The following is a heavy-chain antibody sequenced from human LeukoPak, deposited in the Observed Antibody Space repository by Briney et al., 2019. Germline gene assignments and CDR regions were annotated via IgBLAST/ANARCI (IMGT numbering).Heavy chain of an antibody. V-gene: IGHV4-61*02. CDR2: IYTSGST. J-gene: IGHJ5*02. CDR1: GGSISSGSYY. D-gene: IGHD1-1*01. CDR3: AREYNWNDYNWFDP. Sequence: PSETLSLTCTVSGGSISSGSYYWSWIRQPAGKGLEWIGRIYTSGSTNYNPSLKSRVTISIDTSKNQFSLRLTSVTAADTAVYYCAREYNWNDYNWFDPWGQGTLVTVSS.